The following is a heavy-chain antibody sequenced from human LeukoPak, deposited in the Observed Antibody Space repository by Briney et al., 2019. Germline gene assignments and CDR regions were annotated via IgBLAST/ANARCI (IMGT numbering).Heavy chain of an antibody. J-gene: IGHJ4*02. V-gene: IGHV3-66*01. Sequence: GGSLRLSCAASGFTVSSNYMSWVRQAPGKGLEWVSVIYSGGSTYYADSVKGRFTISRDNSKNTLYLQMNSLSAEDTAVYYCARGAYCGGDCYSDWGQGTLVTVSS. CDR1: GFTVSSNY. CDR2: IYSGGST. D-gene: IGHD2-21*02. CDR3: ARGAYCGGDCYSD.